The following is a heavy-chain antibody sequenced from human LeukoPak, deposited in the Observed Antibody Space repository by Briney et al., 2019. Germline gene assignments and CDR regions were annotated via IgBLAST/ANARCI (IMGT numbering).Heavy chain of an antibody. CDR1: GASMSSYH. CDR2: IYTSGTS. V-gene: IGHV4-4*07. D-gene: IGHD6-19*01. Sequence: SETLSLTCAVSGASMSSYHWSWIRQSAGKGLEWIGLIYTSGTSNYNPSLKSRVTMSVDTSKRQFSLKLNSVTAADTAVYYCARAREYKQWAFDLRGQGTMVTVSS. J-gene: IGHJ3*01. CDR3: ARAREYKQWAFDL.